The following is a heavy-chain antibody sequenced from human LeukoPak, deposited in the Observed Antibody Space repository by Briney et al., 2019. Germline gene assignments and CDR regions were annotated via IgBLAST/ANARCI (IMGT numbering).Heavy chain of an antibody. CDR1: GFTFSSYN. D-gene: IGHD5-18*01. J-gene: IGHJ4*02. V-gene: IGHV3-21*01. CDR2: MSSSSSYI. CDR3: ARSGYFYGQPSYFDY. Sequence: GGSLRLSCAASGFTFSSYNMNWVRQAPGKGLEWVSSMSSSSSYIYYADSVKGRFAISRDNAKNSLYLQMNSLRAEDTAVYYCARSGYFYGQPSYFDYWGQGTLVTVSS.